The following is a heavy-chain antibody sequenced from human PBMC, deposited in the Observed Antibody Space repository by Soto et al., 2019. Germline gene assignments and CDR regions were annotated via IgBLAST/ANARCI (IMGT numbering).Heavy chain of an antibody. J-gene: IGHJ5*02. CDR1: GGSISSSSYY. CDR2: IYYSGST. Sequence: SETLSLTCTVSGGSISSSSYYWGWIRQPPGKGLEWIGSIYYSGSTYYNPSLKSRVTISVDTSKNQFSLKLSSVTAADTAVYYCARHAAYCGGDCYSGNWFDPWGQGTMLTVS. D-gene: IGHD2-21*02. V-gene: IGHV4-39*01. CDR3: ARHAAYCGGDCYSGNWFDP.